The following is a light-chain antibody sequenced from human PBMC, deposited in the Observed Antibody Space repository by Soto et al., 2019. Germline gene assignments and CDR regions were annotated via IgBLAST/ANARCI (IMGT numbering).Light chain of an antibody. CDR2: EGS. J-gene: IGLJ1*01. V-gene: IGLV2-23*01. Sequence: QSVLTQPASVSRSPGESITISCTGTSSDIGTYNLVSWYQQHPGKAPKLLIFEGSRRPSGVSNRFSGSKSGHTASLTISGLQAEDEADYYCCSFAGSSTFYVLGSGTKVTVL. CDR3: CSFAGSSTFYV. CDR1: SSDIGTYNL.